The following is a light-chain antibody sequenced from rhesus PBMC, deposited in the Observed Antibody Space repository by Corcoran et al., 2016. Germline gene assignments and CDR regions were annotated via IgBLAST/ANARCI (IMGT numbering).Light chain of an antibody. CDR2: AAS. CDR1: QGISDY. J-gene: IGKJ2*01. CDR3: LQGYSTPYS. V-gene: IGKV1-36*02. Sequence: DIQMTQSPSSLSASVGDRVTITCRASQGISDYLSWYQQKPGKGPKRLISAASSLESGGPSRFSGSGSWTESPLTISSLQPEDFVAYYWLQGYSTPYSFGQGTKVEIK.